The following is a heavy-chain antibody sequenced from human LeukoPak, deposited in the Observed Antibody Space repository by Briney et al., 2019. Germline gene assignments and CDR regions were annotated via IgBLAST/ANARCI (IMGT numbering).Heavy chain of an antibody. V-gene: IGHV3-11*01. CDR1: GLTVSSNF. CDR3: ARDQFLDS. CDR2: ISRGGNSK. Sequence: GGSLRLSCAATGLTVSSNFMSWVRQAPGKGLEWVSSISRGGNSKYSADSVKGRFTISRDNAKNSLDLQMDSLRPEDTAVYYCARDQFLDSWGQGTLVTVSS. J-gene: IGHJ4*02.